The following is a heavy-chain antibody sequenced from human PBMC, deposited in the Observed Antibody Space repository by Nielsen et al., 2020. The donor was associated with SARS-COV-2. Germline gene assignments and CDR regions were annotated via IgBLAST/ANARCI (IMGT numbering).Heavy chain of an antibody. CDR2: IWYDGSNK. Sequence: GESLKISCAASGFTFSSYGMHWVRQAPGKGLEWVAVIWYDGSNKYYADSVKGRFTISRDNSKNTLYLQMNSLRAEDTAVYYCAKDIEQWLLVDGYRRFDPWGQGTLVTVSS. J-gene: IGHJ5*02. CDR1: GFTFSSYG. CDR3: AKDIEQWLLVDGYRRFDP. D-gene: IGHD6-19*01. V-gene: IGHV3-33*06.